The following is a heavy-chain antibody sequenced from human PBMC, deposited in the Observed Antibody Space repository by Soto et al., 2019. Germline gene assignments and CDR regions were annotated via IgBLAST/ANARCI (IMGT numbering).Heavy chain of an antibody. Sequence: ASVKVSCKASGYTFTSYAMHWVRQAPGQRLEWMGWINAGNGNTKYSQKFQGRVTITRDTSASTAYMELSSLRSEDTAVYYCARGYCSSTSCYTPYYYYGMDAWGQGTTVTVSS. CDR2: INAGNGNT. D-gene: IGHD2-2*02. V-gene: IGHV1-3*01. CDR1: GYTFTSYA. J-gene: IGHJ6*02. CDR3: ARGYCSSTSCYTPYYYYGMDA.